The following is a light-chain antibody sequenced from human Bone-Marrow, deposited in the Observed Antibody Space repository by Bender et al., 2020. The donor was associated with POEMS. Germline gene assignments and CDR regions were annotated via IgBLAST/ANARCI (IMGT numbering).Light chain of an antibody. Sequence: QSVVTQPPSLSEAPRQRVTISCSGSSSNIGNHGVNWYQQLPGEAPKLLIYYDDLLTPGVSDRFSASKSGTSASLAISELQSEDEALYYGAAWDDSLSGWVFGGGTKLTDL. CDR3: AAWDDSLSGWV. CDR1: SSNIGNHG. CDR2: YDD. V-gene: IGLV1-36*01. J-gene: IGLJ3*02.